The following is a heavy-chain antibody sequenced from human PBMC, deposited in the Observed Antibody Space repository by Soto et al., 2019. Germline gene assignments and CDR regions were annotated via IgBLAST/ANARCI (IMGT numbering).Heavy chain of an antibody. CDR3: AKDRWTVPAVPERWFDP. CDR1: GFTISSYA. Sequence: PGGSLRLSCAASGFTISSYAMSWVRQAPGKGLEWVSAISGSGGSTYYADSVKGRFTISRDNSKNTLYLQMNSLRAEDTAVYYCAKDRWTVPAVPERWFDPWGQGTLVTVS. J-gene: IGHJ5*02. CDR2: ISGSGGST. V-gene: IGHV3-23*01. D-gene: IGHD2-2*01.